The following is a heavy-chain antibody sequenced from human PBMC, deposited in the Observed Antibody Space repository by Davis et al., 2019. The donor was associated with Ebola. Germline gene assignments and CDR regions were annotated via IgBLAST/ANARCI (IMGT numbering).Heavy chain of an antibody. CDR1: GFTFSSYA. CDR3: ASGQVITIGGMDV. CDR2: ISYDGSNK. D-gene: IGHD3-22*01. V-gene: IGHV3-30-3*01. J-gene: IGHJ6*02. Sequence: GGSLRLSCAASGFTFSSYAMHWVRQAPGKGLEWVAVISYDGSNKYYADSVKGRFTISRDNSKNTLYLQMNSLRAEDTAVYYCASGQVITIGGMDVWGQGTTVTVSS.